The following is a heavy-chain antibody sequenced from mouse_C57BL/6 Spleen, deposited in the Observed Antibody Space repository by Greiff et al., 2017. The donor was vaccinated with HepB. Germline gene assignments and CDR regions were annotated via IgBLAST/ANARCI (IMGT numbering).Heavy chain of an antibody. Sequence: EVQRVESGEGLVKPGGSLKLSCAASGFTFSSYAMSWVRQTPEKRLEWVAYISSGGDYIYYADTVKGRFTISRDNARNTLYLQMSSLKSEDTAMYYCTRKGVATGGYAMDYWGQGTSVTVSS. J-gene: IGHJ4*01. CDR1: GFTFSSYA. D-gene: IGHD1-1*01. CDR2: ISSGGDYI. V-gene: IGHV5-9-1*02. CDR3: TRKGVATGGYAMDY.